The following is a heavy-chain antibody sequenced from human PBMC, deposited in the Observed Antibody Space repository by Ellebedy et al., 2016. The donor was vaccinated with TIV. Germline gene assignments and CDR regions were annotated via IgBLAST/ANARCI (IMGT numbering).Heavy chain of an antibody. CDR3: ARVVRGDGYNYFDY. J-gene: IGHJ4*02. Sequence: GESLKISXAASGFTFSSYSMNWVRQAPGKGLEWVSSISSSSSYIYYADSVKGRFTISRDNAKNSLYLQMNSLRAEDTAVYYCARVVRGDGYNYFDYWGQGTLVTVSS. D-gene: IGHD5-24*01. CDR2: ISSSSSYI. V-gene: IGHV3-21*01. CDR1: GFTFSSYS.